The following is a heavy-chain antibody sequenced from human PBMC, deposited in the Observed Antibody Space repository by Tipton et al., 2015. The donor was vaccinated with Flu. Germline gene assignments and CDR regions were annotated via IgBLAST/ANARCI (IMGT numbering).Heavy chain of an antibody. V-gene: IGHV3-48*03. CDR2: ISSGGSTT. Sequence: SLRLSCAASGFSFSSYEMNWVRQAPGKGLEWLSYISSGGSTTYYADSVKGRFTVSRDNARNSLYLQVNSLRVEDTAVYYCATSSGWYYWGQGTPVAVSS. J-gene: IGHJ4*02. D-gene: IGHD6-19*01. CDR3: ATSSGWYY. CDR1: GFSFSSYE.